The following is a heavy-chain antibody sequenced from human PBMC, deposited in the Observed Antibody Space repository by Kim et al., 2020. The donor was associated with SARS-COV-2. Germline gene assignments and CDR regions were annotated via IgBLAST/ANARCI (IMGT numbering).Heavy chain of an antibody. V-gene: IGHV3-33*06. J-gene: IGHJ4*02. CDR1: GFTFSSYA. Sequence: GGSLRLSCAASGFTFSSYAMHWVRQAPGKGLEWVAVIWYDGSNKYYADSVKGRFTISRDNSKNTLYLQMNSLRAEDTAVYYCAKGRGEVAVAGGHWGQGTLVTVSS. D-gene: IGHD6-19*01. CDR3: AKGRGEVAVAGGH. CDR2: IWYDGSNK.